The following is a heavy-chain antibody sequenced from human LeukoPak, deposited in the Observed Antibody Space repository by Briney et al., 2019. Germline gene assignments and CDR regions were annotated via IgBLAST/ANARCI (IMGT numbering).Heavy chain of an antibody. J-gene: IGHJ4*02. CDR2: ISSSGDTI. D-gene: IGHD5-12*01. V-gene: IGHV3-48*03. CDR3: ARDIGKSGYGDY. CDR1: GFTFSSYE. Sequence: HPGGSLRLSCAASGFTFSSYEMNWVRQAPGRGPQWVSYISSSGDTIYYADSVKGRFTTSRDNAKNSLYLQMNSLRAEDTAIYYCARDIGKSGYGDYWGQGTLATVSS.